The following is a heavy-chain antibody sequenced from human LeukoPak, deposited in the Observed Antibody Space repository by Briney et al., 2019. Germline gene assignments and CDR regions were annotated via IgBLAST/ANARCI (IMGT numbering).Heavy chain of an antibody. CDR1: GGSISSGGYY. D-gene: IGHD2/OR15-2a*01. V-gene: IGHV4-31*03. CDR2: IYYSGGT. CDR3: ARNSVTTADY. Sequence: SETLSLTCTVSGGSISSGGYYWSWIRQHPGKGLEWIGYIYYSGGTYYNPSLKSRVTISVDTSKNQFSLKLSSVTAAGTAVYYCARNSVTTADYWGQGTLVTVSS. J-gene: IGHJ4*02.